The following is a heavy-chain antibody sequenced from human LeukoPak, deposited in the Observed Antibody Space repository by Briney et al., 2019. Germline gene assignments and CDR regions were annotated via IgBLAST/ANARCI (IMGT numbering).Heavy chain of an antibody. J-gene: IGHJ4*02. CDR1: GFTFCSYA. Sequence: GGSLRLSCAATGFTFCSYAMSWVRQAPGKGLEWVSAISGSGGSTYYADSVKGRFTISRDNSKNTLYLQMNSLRAEDTAVYYCAKVGRITIFGVVTPPDGWGQGTLVTVSS. V-gene: IGHV3-23*01. CDR2: ISGSGGST. D-gene: IGHD3-3*01. CDR3: AKVGRITIFGVVTPPDG.